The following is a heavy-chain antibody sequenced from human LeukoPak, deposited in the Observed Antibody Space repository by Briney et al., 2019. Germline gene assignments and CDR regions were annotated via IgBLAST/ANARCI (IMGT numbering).Heavy chain of an antibody. CDR2: MNPHSGYT. CDR3: GRGKYGGNGGYYYYGMDV. Sequence: ASVKVSCKASGYTFTNYHINWVRQATGQGLEWMGWMNPHSGYTAYAQRFQGRVTMTRDTSISTAYMELSSLSSEDTAVYYCGRGKYGGNGGYYYYGMDVWGQGTTVTVSS. J-gene: IGHJ6*02. D-gene: IGHD5-12*01. CDR1: GYTFTNYH. V-gene: IGHV1-8*01.